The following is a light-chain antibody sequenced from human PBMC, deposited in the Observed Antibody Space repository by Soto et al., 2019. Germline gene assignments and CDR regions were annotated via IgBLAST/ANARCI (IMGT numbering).Light chain of an antibody. V-gene: IGKV3-11*01. J-gene: IGKJ5*01. CDR1: QSVSSY. Sequence: EIVLTQSPVTLSFSPEERATLSCRASQSVSSYLAWYQQKPGQAPRLLIYDASNRATGIPAGFSGSGSEIDFTLTIGSLEPEDFAVYYCQQRSNWPITFGQGTRLEIK. CDR3: QQRSNWPIT. CDR2: DAS.